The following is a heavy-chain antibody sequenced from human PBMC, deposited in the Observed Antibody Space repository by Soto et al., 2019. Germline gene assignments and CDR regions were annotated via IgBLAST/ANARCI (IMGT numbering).Heavy chain of an antibody. CDR2: INYSGST. CDR3: ARDGDTSGYYYFDY. J-gene: IGHJ4*02. V-gene: IGHV4-59*01. Sequence: WTWMRQPPGKGLDWMGYINYSGSTSYNHSLKGRVAISVDTSTKQFSLKVSSVTAADTAVYYCARDGDTSGYYYFDYWGQGTLVTVSS. D-gene: IGHD3-22*01.